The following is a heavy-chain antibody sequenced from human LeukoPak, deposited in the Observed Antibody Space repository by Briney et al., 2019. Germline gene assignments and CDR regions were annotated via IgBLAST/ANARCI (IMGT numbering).Heavy chain of an antibody. CDR2: ISGSGGST. CDR1: GFTFSSYA. D-gene: IGHD3-10*02. CDR3: AELGITMIGGV. Sequence: GGSLRLSCAASGFTFSSYAMSWVRQAPGKGLEWVSAISGSGGSTYYADSVKGRFTISRDNAKNPLYLQMNSLRAEDTAVYYCAELGITMIGGVWGKGTTVTISS. J-gene: IGHJ6*04. V-gene: IGHV3-23*01.